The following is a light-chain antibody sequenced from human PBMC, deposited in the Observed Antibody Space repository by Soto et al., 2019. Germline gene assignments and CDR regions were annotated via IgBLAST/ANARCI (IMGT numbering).Light chain of an antibody. V-gene: IGKV1-6*01. CDR1: QGIGND. CDR2: AAT. Sequence: AIQMTQSPSSLSASVGDRVTITCRSSQGIGNDLGWYRQKPGKAPILLIYAATRLQSEVPSRFSGSGSGTDFTLTISSLRPGDFATYYCLQDHSYPRTFGQGTTVEVK. CDR3: LQDHSYPRT. J-gene: IGKJ1*01.